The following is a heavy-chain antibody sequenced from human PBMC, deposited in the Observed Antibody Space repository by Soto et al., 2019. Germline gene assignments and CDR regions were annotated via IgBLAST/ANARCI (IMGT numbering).Heavy chain of an antibody. CDR2: IYYSGST. Sequence: QVQLQESGPGLVKPSQTLSLTCTVSGGSISSGDYYWRWIRQPPGKGLEWIGYIYYSGSTYYNPSLKSRVTISVDTSKNQFSLKLSSVTVADTAVYYGARDRIHDEPNQENAFDIWGQGTMVTVSS. CDR1: GGSISSGDYY. CDR3: ARDRIHDEPNQENAFDI. D-gene: IGHD2-2*01. J-gene: IGHJ3*02. V-gene: IGHV4-30-4*01.